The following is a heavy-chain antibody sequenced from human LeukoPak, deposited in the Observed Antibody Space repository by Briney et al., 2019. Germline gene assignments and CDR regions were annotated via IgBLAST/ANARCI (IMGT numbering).Heavy chain of an antibody. CDR1: GFTVSGNF. Sequence: GGSLRLSCAASGFTVSGNFMSWVRQAPGKGLEWVSIIYTGGSTNYADSVKGRFTISRDHSKNTVYLQMNSLREEDAAVYYCARERYFWHWGQGTLVTVSS. V-gene: IGHV3-53*01. CDR2: IYTGGST. J-gene: IGHJ1*01. CDR3: ARERYFWH.